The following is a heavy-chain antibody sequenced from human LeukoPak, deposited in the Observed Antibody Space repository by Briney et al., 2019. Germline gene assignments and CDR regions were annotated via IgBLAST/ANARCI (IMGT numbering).Heavy chain of an antibody. V-gene: IGHV1-69*13. Sequence: ASVKVSCKASGGTFSSYAISWVRQAPGQGLEWMGGIIPIFGTANYAQKFQGRVTITADESTSTAYMELSSLRSEDTAVYYCARAISFPDRVGYYYGMDVWGQGTTVTVSS. CDR2: IIPIFGTA. J-gene: IGHJ6*02. CDR3: ARAISFPDRVGYYYGMDV. CDR1: GGTFSSYA. D-gene: IGHD1-14*01.